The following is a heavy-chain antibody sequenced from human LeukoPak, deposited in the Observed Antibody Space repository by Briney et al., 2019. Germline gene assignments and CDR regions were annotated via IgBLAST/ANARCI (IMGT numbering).Heavy chain of an antibody. V-gene: IGHV3-9*01. CDR2: ISWNSGSI. Sequence: GGSLRLSCAASGFTFDDYAMHWVRQAPGKGPEWVSGISWNSGSIGYADSVKGRFTISRDNAKNSLYLQMNSLRAEDTALYYCAKDVYYDILTGYPNWFDPWGQGTLVTVSS. J-gene: IGHJ5*02. CDR3: AKDVYYDILTGYPNWFDP. CDR1: GFTFDDYA. D-gene: IGHD3-9*01.